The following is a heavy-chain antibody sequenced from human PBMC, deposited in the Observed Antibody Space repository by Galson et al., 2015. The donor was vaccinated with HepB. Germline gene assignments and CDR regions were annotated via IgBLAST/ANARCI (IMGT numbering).Heavy chain of an antibody. J-gene: IGHJ6*02. CDR3: ARWVGATTRDYYYGMDV. V-gene: IGHV1-69*02. Sequence: SVKVSCKASGGTFSSYTISWVRQAPGQGLEWMGRIIPILGIANYAQKFQGRVTITADKSTSTAYMELSSLRSEDTAVYYCARWVGATTRDYYYGMDVWGQGTTVTVSS. CDR1: GGTFSSYT. D-gene: IGHD1-26*01. CDR2: IIPILGIA.